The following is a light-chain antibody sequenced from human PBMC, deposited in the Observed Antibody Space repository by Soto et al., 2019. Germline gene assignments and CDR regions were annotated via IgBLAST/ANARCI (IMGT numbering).Light chain of an antibody. CDR3: QQNYRVPLT. Sequence: DIQMTQSPSSVSALIGDRVTITCRASQSGGSHVNWYQQKPGKAPNLMIHGASNLQSGVPSTFSGSGSGTDFNLTISSLQPEDFATYYCQQNYRVPLTLGGGTKVQIK. CDR1: QSGGSH. V-gene: IGKV1-39*01. CDR2: GAS. J-gene: IGKJ4*01.